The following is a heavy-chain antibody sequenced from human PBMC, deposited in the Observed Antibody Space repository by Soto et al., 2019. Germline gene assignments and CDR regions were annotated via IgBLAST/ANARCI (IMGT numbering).Heavy chain of an antibody. CDR3: AKDSRSLTRITFFGVDYMDV. V-gene: IGHV3-23*01. D-gene: IGHD3-3*01. Sequence: HRYDAAGGTCVDHAVRRVRQTPGKGLEWVSSISDGGGSPYHADSVKGRFTISRDNSKNTLYLQMNSLRAEDTAVYYCAKDSRSLTRITFFGVDYMDVWGKGTTVTVSS. CDR2: ISDGGGSP. CDR1: GGTCVDHA. J-gene: IGHJ6*03.